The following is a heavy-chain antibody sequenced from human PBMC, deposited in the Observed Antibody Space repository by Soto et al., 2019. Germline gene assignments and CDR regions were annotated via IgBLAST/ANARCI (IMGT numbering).Heavy chain of an antibody. CDR2: MSDDGSNE. CDR3: AKDGSHNFNY. D-gene: IGHD1-26*01. CDR1: GFTFSHYA. J-gene: IGHJ4*02. Sequence: QVQLVESGGGVVQPGRSLRLSCAASGFTFSHYAMHWGRQAPGKGLEWVALMSDDGSNEYYADSVKGRFTIYRDNSKNTLYLQMNSLRAEDTAVYYCAKDGSHNFNYWCQGTLVTVSS. V-gene: IGHV3-30*18.